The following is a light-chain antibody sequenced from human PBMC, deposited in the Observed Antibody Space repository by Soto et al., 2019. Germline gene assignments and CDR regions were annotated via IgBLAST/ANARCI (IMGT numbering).Light chain of an antibody. CDR3: SSYTSSGTV. V-gene: IGLV2-14*01. J-gene: IGLJ1*01. CDR2: DVS. Sequence: QSALTQPASVSGSPGQSITISCTGTSSDVGGYNYVSWYQQHPGKAPKLMIYDVSNRPSGVSNRFSGSKSGNTASLTISGLQAEDEADYYCSSYTSSGTVFGTGTKLTVL. CDR1: SSDVGGYNY.